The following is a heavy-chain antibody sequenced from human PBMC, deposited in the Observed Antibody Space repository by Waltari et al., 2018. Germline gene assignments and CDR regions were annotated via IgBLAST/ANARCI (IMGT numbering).Heavy chain of an antibody. CDR3: ARDSIAYCGGDCTRPFDY. J-gene: IGHJ4*02. V-gene: IGHV1-69*14. CDR2: IIPILGTA. Sequence: QVQLVQSGAEVKKPGSSVKVSCKASGGTFSSYAISWVRQAPGQGLEWMGGIIPILGTANYAQKFQGRVTITADKSTSTAYMELSSLRSEDTAVYYCARDSIAYCGGDCTRPFDYWGQGTLVIVSS. CDR1: GGTFSSYA. D-gene: IGHD2-21*01.